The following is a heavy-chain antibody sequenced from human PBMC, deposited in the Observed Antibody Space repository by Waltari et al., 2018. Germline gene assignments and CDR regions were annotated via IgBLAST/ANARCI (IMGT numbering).Heavy chain of an antibody. J-gene: IGHJ4*02. CDR1: GFTFSTYA. D-gene: IGHD3-16*01. V-gene: IGHV3-64D*08. CDR2: IRGKGGRT. CDR3: MKDLGVPAYFDC. Sequence: EVQLVESGGGLVQPGGSLRLSCSASGFTFSTYAMHWVRQAPGKGWEDVSGIRGKGGRTYDAGSVKGRFTISRDNSKNTLYLQMTSLGAEDTSVYYCMKDLGVPAYFDCWGQGTLVTVSS.